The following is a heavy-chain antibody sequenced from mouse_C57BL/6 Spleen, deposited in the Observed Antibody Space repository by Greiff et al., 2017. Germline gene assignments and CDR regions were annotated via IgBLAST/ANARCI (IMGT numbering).Heavy chain of an antibody. CDR3: ARSLNWDPYFDY. V-gene: IGHV7-3*01. CDR1: GFTFTDYY. D-gene: IGHD4-1*02. Sequence: DVHLVESGGGLVQPGGSLSLSCAASGFTFTDYYMSWVRQTPGKALEWLGFIRNKANGYTTEYSASVKGRFTISSDNSQSILYLQMNALRAEDSATYYCARSLNWDPYFDYWGQGTTLTVSS. CDR2: IRNKANGYTT. J-gene: IGHJ2*01.